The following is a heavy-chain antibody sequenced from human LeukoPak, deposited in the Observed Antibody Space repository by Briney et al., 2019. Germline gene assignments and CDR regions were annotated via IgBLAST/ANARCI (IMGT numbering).Heavy chain of an antibody. J-gene: IGHJ6*03. D-gene: IGHD3-22*01. Sequence: GGSLRLACAASGFTFSSYAMSWVRQAPGKGLEWVSAISGSGGSTYYADSVKGRFTISRDNSKNTLYLQMNSLRAEDTAVYYCARTYYYDSSLTEEGYMDVWGKGTTVTVSS. V-gene: IGHV3-23*01. CDR3: ARTYYYDSSLTEEGYMDV. CDR2: ISGSGGST. CDR1: GFTFSSYA.